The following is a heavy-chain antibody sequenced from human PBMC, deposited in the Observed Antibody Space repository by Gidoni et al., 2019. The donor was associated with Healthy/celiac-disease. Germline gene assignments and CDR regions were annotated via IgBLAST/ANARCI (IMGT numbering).Heavy chain of an antibody. CDR2: SSGSGGSK. Sequence: EVQLSESGGGLVQPGGSLRLPCAASGFTFSSYAMSWVRQAPGKGLGWVSTSSGSGGSKYYADSVKGRFTISRDNSKNTLYLQMNSLRAEDTAVYYCAKALTPGLGELSFLPQHWGQGTLVTVSS. J-gene: IGHJ1*01. CDR3: AKALTPGLGELSFLPQH. CDR1: GFTFSSYA. V-gene: IGHV3-23*01. D-gene: IGHD3-16*02.